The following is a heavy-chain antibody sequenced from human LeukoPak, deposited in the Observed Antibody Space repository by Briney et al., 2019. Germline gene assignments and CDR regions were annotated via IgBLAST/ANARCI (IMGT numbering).Heavy chain of an antibody. CDR1: GFTFSGSA. J-gene: IGHJ4*02. CDR2: IRSKANSYAT. CDR3: TRTSGDYEGAVDY. V-gene: IGHV3-73*01. D-gene: IGHD4-17*01. Sequence: GGSLRLSCAASGFTFSGSAMHWVRQASGKGLEWVGRIRSKANSYATAYAASVKGRFTISRDDSKNTAYLQMNSLKTEDTAVYYCTRTSGDYEGAVDYWGQGTLVTVSS.